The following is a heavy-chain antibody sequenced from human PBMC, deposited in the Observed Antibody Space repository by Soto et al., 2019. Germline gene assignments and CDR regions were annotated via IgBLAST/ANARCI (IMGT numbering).Heavy chain of an antibody. V-gene: IGHV1-69*02. J-gene: IGHJ3*02. CDR3: TLGSWSGEVFDI. D-gene: IGHD2-21*01. CDR2: IIPLLGVR. CDR1: GGTFSTYS. Sequence: QVQLVQSGAEVKKPGSSVKVSCKDSGGTFSTYSMFWVRQAPGQGLEWMGRIIPLLGVRNYAQRFQDRVTITADKSTATVHMELSSLRSEDTALYYCTLGSWSGEVFDIWGPETMVTVSS.